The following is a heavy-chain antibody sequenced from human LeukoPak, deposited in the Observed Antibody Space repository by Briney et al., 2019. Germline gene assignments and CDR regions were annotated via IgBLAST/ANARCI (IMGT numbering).Heavy chain of an antibody. D-gene: IGHD5-12*01. V-gene: IGHV1-69*06. CDR3: ARDGNGATAIGSYYYMDV. J-gene: IGHJ6*03. Sequence: SVKVSCKASGGTFSSYAISWVRQAPGQGLEWMGGIIPIFGTANYAQKFQGRVTITADKSTSTAYMELSSLRSEDTAVYYCARDGNGATAIGSYYYMDVWGKGTTVTISS. CDR2: IIPIFGTA. CDR1: GGTFSSYA.